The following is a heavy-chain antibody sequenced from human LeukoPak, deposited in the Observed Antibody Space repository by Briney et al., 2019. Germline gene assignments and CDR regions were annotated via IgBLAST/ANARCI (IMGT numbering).Heavy chain of an antibody. CDR2: ISYSGSP. CDR3: ARGSPDSSSYSGGARN. Sequence: SEPLSLTCTVSGGSISSYYWSWIRQPPGKGLEWIGYISYSGSPNYNPSLKSQVTISVDTSTNQFSLRLSSATAADTAVYYCARGSPDSSSYSGGARNWGQGTLVTVFS. V-gene: IGHV4-59*12. CDR1: GGSISSYY. J-gene: IGHJ4*02. D-gene: IGHD3-16*01.